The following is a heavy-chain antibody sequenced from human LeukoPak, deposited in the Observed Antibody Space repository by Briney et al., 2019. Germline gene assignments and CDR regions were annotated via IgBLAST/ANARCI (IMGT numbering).Heavy chain of an antibody. CDR3: ARGGGYCSSTSCYVFNVGAFDI. D-gene: IGHD2-2*01. V-gene: IGHV3-64*01. CDR2: ISSNGGST. CDR1: GFTFSSYA. J-gene: IGHJ3*02. Sequence: GGSLRLSCAASGFTFSSYAMHWVRQAPGKGLEYVSAISSNGGSTYYANSVKGRFTISRDNSKNTLYLQMGSLRAEDMAVYYCARGGGYCSSTSCYVFNVGAFDIWGQGTMVTVSS.